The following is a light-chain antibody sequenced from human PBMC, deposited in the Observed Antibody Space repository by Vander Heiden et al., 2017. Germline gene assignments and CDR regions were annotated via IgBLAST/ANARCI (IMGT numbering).Light chain of an antibody. Sequence: TGDTVVLTCRASQGVSGYLAWYQQKVGEAPKLLISTASTLQTGLPSRFSGSGSGTDFSLTISDLQSEDFATYYCQQHYDYPRTFGGGTKVEMK. CDR3: QQHYDYPRT. J-gene: IGKJ4*02. V-gene: IGKV1-8*01. CDR2: TAS. CDR1: QGVSGY.